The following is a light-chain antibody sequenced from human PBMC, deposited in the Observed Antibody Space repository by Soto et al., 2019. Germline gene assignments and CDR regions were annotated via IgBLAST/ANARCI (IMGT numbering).Light chain of an antibody. CDR2: EVN. CDR1: SSDIGGYNF. V-gene: IGLV2-8*01. J-gene: IGLJ2*01. Sequence: QYALTQPPSASGSPGQSVTISCTGTSSDIGGYNFVSWYQQHPGKAPKLMIDEVNKRPSGVPDRFSGSKSGNTASLTVSGLQAEDEAEYYCSSYADTNNLVFGGGTKLTVL. CDR3: SSYADTNNLV.